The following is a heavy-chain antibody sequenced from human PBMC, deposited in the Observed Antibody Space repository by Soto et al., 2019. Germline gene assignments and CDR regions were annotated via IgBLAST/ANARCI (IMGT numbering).Heavy chain of an antibody. J-gene: IGHJ4*02. CDR3: AKDRGALRWSEEHYYFDY. Sequence: PGGSLRLSCAASGFTFSSYWMSWVRQAPGKGLEWVANIKQDGSEKYYADSMKGRFTISRDNSKNTLYLQMNSLRAEDSALYYCAKDRGALRWSEEHYYFDYWGQGSLVTVSS. V-gene: IGHV3-7*01. CDR2: IKQDGSEK. CDR1: GFTFSSYW. D-gene: IGHD2-15*01.